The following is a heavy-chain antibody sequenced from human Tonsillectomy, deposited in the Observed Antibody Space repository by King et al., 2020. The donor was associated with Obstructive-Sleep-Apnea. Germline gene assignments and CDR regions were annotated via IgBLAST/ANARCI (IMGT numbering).Heavy chain of an antibody. CDR3: ARWNGYQIYGLDV. CDR1: EYSFTKYW. J-gene: IGHJ6*02. V-gene: IGHV5-51*01. CDR2: IYPGDSDT. Sequence: EVQLVESGAEVKKPGESLKISCKGSEYSFTKYWIGWVRQMPGKGLGWMGIIYPGDSDTRYSPSFQGQVTIQADKSISTAYLPWISLKASDTAMYYWARWNGYQIYGLDVWGQGTTVTVSS. D-gene: IGHD3-3*01.